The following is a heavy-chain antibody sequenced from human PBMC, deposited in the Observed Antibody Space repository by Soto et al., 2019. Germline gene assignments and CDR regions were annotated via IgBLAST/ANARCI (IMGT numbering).Heavy chain of an antibody. J-gene: IGHJ4*02. CDR3: AKPKLHDSTRGGVAS. V-gene: IGHV3-23*04. CDR1: GFTYSSQV. D-gene: IGHD3-22*01. CDR2: IGGSGYNT. Sequence: EVQLVESGGGLVQPGGSLRLSCAASGFTYSSQVMSWVRQAPGKGLEWVSAIGGSGYNTYYADSVKGRFTISRDNSNNTLYLPMYSLRAEDPAVYYCAKPKLHDSTRGGVASWGQGTLVIVSS.